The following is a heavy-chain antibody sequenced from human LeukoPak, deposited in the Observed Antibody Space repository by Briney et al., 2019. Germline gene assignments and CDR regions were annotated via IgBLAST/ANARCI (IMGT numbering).Heavy chain of an antibody. CDR2: ISYDGSNK. CDR1: GFTFSSYG. J-gene: IGHJ6*02. CDR3: AKAEGGYYYYGMDV. D-gene: IGHD1-14*01. V-gene: IGHV3-30*18. Sequence: PGRSLRLSCAASGFTFSSYGMHWVRQVPGKGLEWVAVISYDGSNKYYADSVQGRFTISRDNSKNTLYLQMNSLRAEDTAVYYCAKAEGGYYYYGMDVWGQGTTVTVSS.